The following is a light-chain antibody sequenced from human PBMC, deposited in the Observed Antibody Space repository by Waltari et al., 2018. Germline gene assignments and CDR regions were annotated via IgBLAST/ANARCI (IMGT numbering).Light chain of an antibody. J-gene: IGLJ1*01. CDR1: KLGDKY. CDR3: QAWDSSTPYV. Sequence: SYELTQPPSVSVSPGQTASITCSGDKLGDKYACWYKQKPGQSPVLVIYQDTKRPSGIPERFSGSKSGNTATLTISGTQAMDEADYYCQAWDSSTPYVFGPGTKVTVL. V-gene: IGLV3-1*01. CDR2: QDT.